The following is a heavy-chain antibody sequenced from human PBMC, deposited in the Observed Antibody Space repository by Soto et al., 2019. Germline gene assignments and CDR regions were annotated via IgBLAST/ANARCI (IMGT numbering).Heavy chain of an antibody. CDR2: INPSGGST. J-gene: IGHJ4*02. CDR3: ARGSSWDPNYDY. D-gene: IGHD6-13*01. V-gene: IGHV1-46*01. Sequence: QVQLVQSGAEVKKPGASVKVSCKASGYTFTSYYMHWVRQAPGQGLEWMGIINPSGGSTSYAQKFQGRVSMTRETSTSTVYVELSSLRSEDTAGYYCARGSSWDPNYDYWCQGTLFTVSS. CDR1: GYTFTSYY.